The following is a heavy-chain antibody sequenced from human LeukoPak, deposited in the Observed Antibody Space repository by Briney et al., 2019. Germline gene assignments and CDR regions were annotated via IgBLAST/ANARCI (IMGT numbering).Heavy chain of an antibody. D-gene: IGHD1-26*01. V-gene: IGHV1-46*01. CDR1: GYTFTSYY. CDR3: ARVIVGATGETYYFDY. CDR2: INPSGGST. Sequence: ASVKVSCKASGYTFTSYYMHWVRQAPGQGLEWMGIINPSGGSTSYAQKFQGRVTMTRDTSTSTVYMELSSLRSEDTAVYYCARVIVGATGETYYFDYWGQGTLVTVSS. J-gene: IGHJ4*02.